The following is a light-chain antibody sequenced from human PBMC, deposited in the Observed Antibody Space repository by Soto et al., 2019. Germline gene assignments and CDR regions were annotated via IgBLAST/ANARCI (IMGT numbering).Light chain of an antibody. CDR2: GAS. J-gene: IGKJ2*01. CDR1: QSISSTC. V-gene: IGKV3-20*01. Sequence: EIVLTQSPGTLSLSPGEKATLSCRASQSISSTCLAWYQLKPGQAPRLLIYGASSRATDAPDRFSGSGSGTDFTLTISRLEPEDFAVYYCQQYGSSPPFTFGQGTKLEIK. CDR3: QQYGSSPPFT.